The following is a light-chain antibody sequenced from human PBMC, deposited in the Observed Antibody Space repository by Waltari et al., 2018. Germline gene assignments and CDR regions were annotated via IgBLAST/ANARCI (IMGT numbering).Light chain of an antibody. CDR3: QRYDSLNLRT. Sequence: DFELTHSPSSLFAPVGEKAPITCRASQDISIHLSWFQQKQGKAPKLLTYDVSQLETGVASTFSGGGCRAEFTLIINGRQPEDVATYYCQRYDSLNLRTFGQGTRLE. CDR1: QDISIH. J-gene: IGKJ5*01. CDR2: DVS. V-gene: IGKV1-33*01.